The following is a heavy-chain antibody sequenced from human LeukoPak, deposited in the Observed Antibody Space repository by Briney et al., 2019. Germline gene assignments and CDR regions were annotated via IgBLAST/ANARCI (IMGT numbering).Heavy chain of an antibody. V-gene: IGHV3-23*01. D-gene: IGHD2-15*01. CDR1: GFTFNTYA. CDR2: ISGDGGST. J-gene: IGHJ4*02. CDR3: TRVTYADGGYFDY. Sequence: GGSLRLSCAASGFTFNTYAMSWVRQAPGKGLEWVSVISGDGGSTFYADSVKGRFTISRDNAKNSLYLQMDSLTAEDTAVYYCTRVTYADGGYFDYWGQGTVVTVSS.